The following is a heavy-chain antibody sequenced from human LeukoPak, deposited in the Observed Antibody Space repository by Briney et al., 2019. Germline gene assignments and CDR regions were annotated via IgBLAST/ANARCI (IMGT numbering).Heavy chain of an antibody. CDR2: FSGTGGTR. V-gene: IGHV3-23*01. J-gene: IGHJ4*02. Sequence: GGSLRLSCAASGFTFSSYSMNWVRQAPGKGLEWVSAFSGTGGTRYYADSVKGRFTISRDDSKNTLYLQMNSLRAEDTAVYYCAKGRFYFDYWGQGTLVTVSS. CDR1: GFTFSSYS. CDR3: AKGRFYFDY.